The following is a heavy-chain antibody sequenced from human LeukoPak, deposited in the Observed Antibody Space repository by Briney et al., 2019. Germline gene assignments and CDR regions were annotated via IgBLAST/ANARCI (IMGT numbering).Heavy chain of an antibody. J-gene: IGHJ6*03. CDR2: IKQDGSEK. V-gene: IGHV3-7*01. D-gene: IGHD4-17*01. CDR1: GFTFSSYW. Sequence: GGSLRLSCAASGFTFSSYWMSWVRQAPGKGLEWVANIKQDGSEKYYVDSVKGRFTISRDNAKNSLYLQMNSLRAEDTAVYYCARDQDYGDYLGYYYYYMDVWGKGTTVTISS. CDR3: ARDQDYGDYLGYYYYYMDV.